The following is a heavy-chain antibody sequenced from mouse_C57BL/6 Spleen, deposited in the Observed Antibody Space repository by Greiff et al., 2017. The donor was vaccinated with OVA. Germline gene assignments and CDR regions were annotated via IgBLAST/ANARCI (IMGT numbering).Heavy chain of an antibody. CDR2: IYPGDGDT. Sequence: LQESGPELVKPGASVKISCKASGYAFSSSWMNWVKQRPGKGLEWIGRIYPGDGDTNYNGKFKGKATLTADKSSSTAYMQLSSLTSEDSAVYFCARNYDYTLDYWGQGTTLTVSS. D-gene: IGHD2-4*01. CDR3: ARNYDYTLDY. V-gene: IGHV1-82*01. J-gene: IGHJ2*01. CDR1: GYAFSSSW.